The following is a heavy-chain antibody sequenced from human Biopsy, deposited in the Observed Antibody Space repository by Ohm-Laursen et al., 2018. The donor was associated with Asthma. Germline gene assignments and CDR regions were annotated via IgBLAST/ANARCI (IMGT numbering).Heavy chain of an antibody. J-gene: IGHJ1*01. CDR2: IMHDGIEK. V-gene: IGHV3-7*01. CDR3: ARTFHFWSPYHAEHYQL. D-gene: IGHD3-3*02. CDR1: GFTFGNYW. Sequence: SLSLSCAASGFTFGNYWMSWVRQVPGKGPEWGPNIMHDGIEKNHVDSLKGRFTISRDNAKNSLYLQMNSLRAEDTAVYYCARTFHFWSPYHAEHYQLWGQGTLVTVPS.